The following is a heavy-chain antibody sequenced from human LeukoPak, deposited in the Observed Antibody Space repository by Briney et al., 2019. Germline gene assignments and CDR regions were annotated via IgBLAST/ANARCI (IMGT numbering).Heavy chain of an antibody. Sequence: GESLKISCKGSGYIFTDYWVAWVRQMPGKGLEWMGIIYPGDSDTRYSPSFQGQVTISADRSITTAYLQWSRLKASDTAMYYCTRPNTSGPFDCWGQGTLVTVSS. D-gene: IGHD6-19*01. CDR2: IYPGDSDT. V-gene: IGHV5-51*01. CDR1: GYIFTDYW. CDR3: TRPNTSGPFDC. J-gene: IGHJ4*02.